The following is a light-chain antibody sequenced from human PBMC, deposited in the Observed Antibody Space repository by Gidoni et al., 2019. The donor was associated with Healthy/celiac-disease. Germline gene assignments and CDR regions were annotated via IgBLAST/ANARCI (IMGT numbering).Light chain of an antibody. CDR3: QQRSNWPGT. V-gene: IGKV3-11*01. Sequence: IVLTQSPATLSLSPGERATLSCRASQSVSSYLAWYHQKPGQAPRLLIYDASNRATGIPARFSGSGSGTDFTLTISSLEPEDFAVYYCQQRSNWPGTCGQGTKVEIK. CDR2: DAS. J-gene: IGKJ1*01. CDR1: QSVSSY.